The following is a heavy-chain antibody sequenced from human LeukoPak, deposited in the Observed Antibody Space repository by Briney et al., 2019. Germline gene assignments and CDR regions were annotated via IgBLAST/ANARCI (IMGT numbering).Heavy chain of an antibody. D-gene: IGHD6-13*01. CDR1: GFTFSDSS. CDR2: IRSKANSYAT. CDR3: TRHGISTAGDPAFDI. V-gene: IGHV3-73*01. Sequence: GGSLRLSCAASGFTFSDSSMHWVRQASGKGLEWVGRIRSKANSYATAYAASVKGRFTVSRDDSKNTAYLEMNSLKTEDTAMYYCTRHGISTAGDPAFDIWGQGAVVTVSS. J-gene: IGHJ3*02.